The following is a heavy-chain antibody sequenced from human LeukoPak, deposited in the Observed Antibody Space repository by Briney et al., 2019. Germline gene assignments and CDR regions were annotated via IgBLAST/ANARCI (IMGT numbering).Heavy chain of an antibody. CDR2: IWYDGSNK. J-gene: IGHJ5*02. CDR3: ARGPPRITMVRGVIYWFDP. CDR1: GFTFSSYG. V-gene: IGHV3-33*01. D-gene: IGHD3-10*01. Sequence: GGSQRLSCAASGFTFSSYGMHWVRQAPGKGLEWVAVIWYDGSNKYYADSVKGRFTISRDNSKNTLYLQMNSLRAEDTAVYYCARGPPRITMVRGVIYWFDPWGQGTLVTVSS.